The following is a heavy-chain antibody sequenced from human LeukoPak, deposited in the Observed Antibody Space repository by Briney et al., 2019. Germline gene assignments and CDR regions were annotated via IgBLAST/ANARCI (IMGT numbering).Heavy chain of an antibody. J-gene: IGHJ5*02. V-gene: IGHV1-69*04. CDR2: IIPILGIA. D-gene: IGHD3-22*01. CDR3: ARSAHSSGYYLSAVWFDP. CDR1: GYTFTSYD. Sequence: SVKVSCKASGYTFTSYDINWVRQAPGQGLEWMGRIIPILGIANYAQKFQGRVTITADKSTSTASMELSSLRSEDTAVYYCARSAHSSGYYLSAVWFDPWGQGTLVTVSS.